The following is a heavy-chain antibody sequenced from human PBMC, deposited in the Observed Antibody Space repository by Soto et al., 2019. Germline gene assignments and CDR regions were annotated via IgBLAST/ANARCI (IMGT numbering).Heavy chain of an antibody. CDR1: GFTVSSNY. CDR3: ARDYRCNNVAPSFDI. CDR2: IYSAGST. Sequence: EVQLVESGGGLVQPGGSLRLSCAASGFTVSSNYMSWVRQAPGKGLECVSLIYSAGSTYYANSVKGRFTISRDTSKNTQYLQMNRLRAEDTTVYYCARDYRCNNVAPSFDIWGQGTMVTVSS. J-gene: IGHJ3*02. V-gene: IGHV3-66*01. D-gene: IGHD5-12*01.